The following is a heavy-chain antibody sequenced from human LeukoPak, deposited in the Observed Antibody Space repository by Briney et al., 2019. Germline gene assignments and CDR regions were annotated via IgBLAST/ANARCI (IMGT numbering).Heavy chain of an antibody. J-gene: IGHJ5*02. CDR3: ARSLGANTWVGNWFDP. Sequence: SETLSLTCSVSGGSISSPNHDWAWIRQPPGQGLEWIGSIYYSGTTNYNLSLKSRVTLSVDTSQNQFSLKLSSVTAADTAIYFCARSLGANTWVGNWFDPWGQGTLVTVSP. CDR1: GGSISSPNHD. D-gene: IGHD3-10*01. CDR2: IYYSGTT. V-gene: IGHV4-39*01.